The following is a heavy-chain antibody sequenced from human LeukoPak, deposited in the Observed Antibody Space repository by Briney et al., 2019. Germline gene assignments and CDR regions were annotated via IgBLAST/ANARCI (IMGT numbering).Heavy chain of an antibody. Sequence: PGGSLRLSCAASGFTFSSYGMHWARQAPGKGLEWVAVISYDGSNKYYADSVKGRFTISRDNSKNTLYLQMNSLRAEDTAVYYCLSGYRYWGQGTLVTVSS. V-gene: IGHV3-30*03. D-gene: IGHD3-22*01. CDR2: ISYDGSNK. CDR3: LSGYRY. CDR1: GFTFSSYG. J-gene: IGHJ4*02.